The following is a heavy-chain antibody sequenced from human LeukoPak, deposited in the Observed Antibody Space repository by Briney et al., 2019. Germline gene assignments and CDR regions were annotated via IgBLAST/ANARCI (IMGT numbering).Heavy chain of an antibody. CDR1: GGSISRYY. V-gene: IGHV4-59*01. Sequence: SETLSLTCTVSGGSISRYYWSWIRQPPGKGLEWIGYIYYSGSTNYNPSLKSRVTTSVDTSKNQFSLKLSSVTAADTAVYYCARGPYYDSGAFDIWGQGAMVTVSS. CDR2: IYYSGST. J-gene: IGHJ3*02. D-gene: IGHD3-22*01. CDR3: ARGPYYDSGAFDI.